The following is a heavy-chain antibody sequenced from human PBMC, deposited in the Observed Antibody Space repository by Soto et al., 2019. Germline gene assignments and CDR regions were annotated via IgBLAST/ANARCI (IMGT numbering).Heavy chain of an antibody. V-gene: IGHV1-69*01. CDR1: GGTFSTYV. CDR3: AADVGASARTFDY. J-gene: IGHJ4*02. CDR2: IIPIFGTA. D-gene: IGHD1-26*01. Sequence: QVQLVQSGAEVKKPWSSVKVSCKASGGTFSTYVISWVRQAPGQGLEWMGGIIPIFGTANYAQKFQGRVAITADESTSTACNELSSLGSEDTAVYYCAADVGASARTFDYWGQGTLVTVSS.